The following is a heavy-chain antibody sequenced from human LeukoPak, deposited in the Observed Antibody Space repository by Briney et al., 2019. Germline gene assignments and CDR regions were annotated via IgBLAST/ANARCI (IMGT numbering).Heavy chain of an antibody. Sequence: PSETLSLTCSVYVRSISSTRYYSAWIRPPPGNGLEWIGTIYYSGRTYHYPPLKSHVTMSVDTSRTQFSLKLSSVDAVDTAVYYCAKAGVRYFDSSGLYAFDFWGEGATVTVSS. CDR3: AKAGVRYFDSSGLYAFDF. V-gene: IGHV4-39*01. CDR2: IYYSGRT. CDR1: VRSISSTRYY. J-gene: IGHJ3*01. D-gene: IGHD3-22*01.